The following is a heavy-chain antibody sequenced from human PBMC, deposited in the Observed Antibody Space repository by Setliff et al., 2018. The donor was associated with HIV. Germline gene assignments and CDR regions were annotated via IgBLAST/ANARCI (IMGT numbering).Heavy chain of an antibody. Sequence: GGSLRLSCAASGFTFNSHWMSWVRQAPGRGLEWVADINQDGSEKFYVDSVNGRFTISRDNPKNTLYLQMNSLRPEDTAVYYCAKDRSVRDYNYHYLDVWGKGTTVTVSS. J-gene: IGHJ6*03. CDR3: AKDRSVRDYNYHYLDV. V-gene: IGHV3-7*01. D-gene: IGHD2-15*01. CDR1: GFTFNSHW. CDR2: INQDGSEK.